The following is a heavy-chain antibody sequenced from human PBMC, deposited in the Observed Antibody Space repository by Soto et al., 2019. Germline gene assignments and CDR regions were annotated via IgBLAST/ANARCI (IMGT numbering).Heavy chain of an antibody. CDR1: GASFSGFY. D-gene: IGHD1-26*01. V-gene: IGHV4-34*04. CDR2: IDHSGIT. Sequence: PSETLSLPWAVSGASFSGFYWSWIRQSPGKGLEWIGEIDHSGITNHNTALKSRATMSVDTSKNQFSLKLSSVTAADTAVYYCAGGLSVNFAVQGREPDKHYVDSCGHGTLATVSP. J-gene: IGHJ5*01. CDR3: AGGLSVNFAVQGREPDKHYVDS.